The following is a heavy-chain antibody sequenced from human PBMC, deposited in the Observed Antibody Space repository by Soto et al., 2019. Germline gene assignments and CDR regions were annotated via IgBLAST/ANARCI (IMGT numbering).Heavy chain of an antibody. CDR2: TYYRSKWYN. Sequence: SQTLSLTCAISGDSVSSNSAALNWIRQSPSRGLEWLGRTYYRSKWYNDYAVSAKSRITINPDTSKNQFSLQLNSVTPEDTAVYYCARERYCSSTSCYTGGYYYYGMDVWGQGTAVTVSS. CDR3: ARERYCSSTSCYTGGYYYYGMDV. CDR1: GDSVSSNSAA. J-gene: IGHJ6*02. D-gene: IGHD2-2*02. V-gene: IGHV6-1*01.